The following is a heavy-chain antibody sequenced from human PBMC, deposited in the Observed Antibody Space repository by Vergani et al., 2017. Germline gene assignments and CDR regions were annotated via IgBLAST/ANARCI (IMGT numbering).Heavy chain of an antibody. Sequence: QVQLVQSGAEVKKPGSSVKVSCKASGGTFSSYTISWVRQAPGQGLEWMGIINPSGGSTSYAQKFQGRVTMTRDTSTSTVYMELSSLRSEDTAVYYCANSGYYFPFGEWGQGTLVTVSS. CDR2: INPSGGST. V-gene: IGHV1-46*03. CDR3: ANSGYYFPFGE. CDR1: GGTFSSYT. D-gene: IGHD3-22*01. J-gene: IGHJ4*02.